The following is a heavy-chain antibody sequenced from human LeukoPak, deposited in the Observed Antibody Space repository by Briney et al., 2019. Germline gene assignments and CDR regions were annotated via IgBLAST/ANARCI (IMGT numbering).Heavy chain of an antibody. J-gene: IGHJ3*02. Sequence: SVRVSCKASGGTFSSYAISWVRQAPGQGLEWMGRIIPIFGTANYAQKFQGRVTITTDESTSTAYMELSSLRSEDTAVYYCARDPGYDAFDIWGQGTMVTVSS. D-gene: IGHD3-9*01. CDR1: GGTFSSYA. CDR3: ARDPGYDAFDI. CDR2: IIPIFGTA. V-gene: IGHV1-69*05.